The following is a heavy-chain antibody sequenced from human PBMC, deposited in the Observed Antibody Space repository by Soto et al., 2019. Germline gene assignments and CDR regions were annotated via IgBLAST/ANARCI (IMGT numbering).Heavy chain of an antibody. Sequence: GGSLRLSCAASGFTFSSYGMHWVRQAPGKGLEWVAVISYDGSNKYYADSVKGRFTISRDNSKNTLYLQMNSLRAEDTAVYYCAKDSGIAMAGSTPIDYWGQGTLVTVSS. J-gene: IGHJ4*02. CDR1: GFTFSSYG. CDR2: ISYDGSNK. V-gene: IGHV3-30*18. D-gene: IGHD6-19*01. CDR3: AKDSGIAMAGSTPIDY.